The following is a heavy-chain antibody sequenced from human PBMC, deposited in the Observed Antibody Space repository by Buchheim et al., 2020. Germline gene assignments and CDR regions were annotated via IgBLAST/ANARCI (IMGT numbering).Heavy chain of an antibody. Sequence: QAQLVESGGGVVQPGRSLRLSCAGSGFTFSSYGIHWVRQAPGKGLEWVAVTSSDGKKNYYADSVKGRFTIPRENSKNTLYLQMNSLRPEDTAVYYCAKDRIVVVVPDTKFDYGMDVWGQGTT. CDR1: GFTFSSYG. CDR2: TSSDGKKN. CDR3: AKDRIVVVVPDTKFDYGMDV. V-gene: IGHV3-30*18. D-gene: IGHD2-15*01. J-gene: IGHJ6*02.